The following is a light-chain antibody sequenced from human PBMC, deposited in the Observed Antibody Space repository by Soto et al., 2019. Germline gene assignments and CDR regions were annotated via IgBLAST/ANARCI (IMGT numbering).Light chain of an antibody. CDR3: QHLRTYPFS. V-gene: IGKV1-9*01. CDR1: QDISTS. Sequence: DIQLTQSPSFLSASVGDRVTVSCRASQDISTSLAWFQQKAGKVPQLLVYPASTLQDGVPSRFSGSGSGTYFTLTINNLLAEDFATYYCQHLRTYPFSFGQGTKLDIK. CDR2: PAS. J-gene: IGKJ2*03.